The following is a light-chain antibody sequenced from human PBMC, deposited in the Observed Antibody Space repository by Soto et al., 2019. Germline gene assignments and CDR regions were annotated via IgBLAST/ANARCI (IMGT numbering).Light chain of an antibody. J-gene: IGKJ1*01. CDR2: GTS. CDR3: QHYGP. CDR1: QTVSSTY. Sequence: EIVLTQSPGTLSLSPGERATLSCRASQTVSSTYLAWYQQRPGQAPRLLIFGTSNRATDIPDRFSGSGSGTDFTLTISRLEPEDFAVYFCQHYGPFGQGTKVDIK. V-gene: IGKV3-20*01.